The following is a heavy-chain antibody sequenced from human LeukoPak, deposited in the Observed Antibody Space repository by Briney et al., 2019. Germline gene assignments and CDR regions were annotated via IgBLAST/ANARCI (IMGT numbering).Heavy chain of an antibody. V-gene: IGHV4-31*03. D-gene: IGHD3-9*01. CDR1: GGSISSGGYY. Sequence: SETLSLTCTVSGGSISSGGYYWSWIRQHPGKGLEWIGYIYYSGSTYYNPSLKSRVTISVDTSKNQFSLKLSSVTAADTAVYYCATGHYDILTGDFNTPDYWGQGTLVTVSS. CDR3: ATGHYDILTGDFNTPDY. J-gene: IGHJ4*02. CDR2: IYYSGST.